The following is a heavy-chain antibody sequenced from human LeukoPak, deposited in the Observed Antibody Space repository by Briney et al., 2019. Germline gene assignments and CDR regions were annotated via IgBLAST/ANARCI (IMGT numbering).Heavy chain of an antibody. J-gene: IGHJ5*02. CDR1: GFTFNSYA. Sequence: GSLRLSCAASGFTFNSYAMSWVRQAPGKGLEWVANIKQDGSEKYYVDSVKGRFTISRDNAKNSLYLQMNSLRAEDTAVYYCARDESWGQGTLVTVSS. CDR2: IKQDGSEK. V-gene: IGHV3-7*01. CDR3: ARDES.